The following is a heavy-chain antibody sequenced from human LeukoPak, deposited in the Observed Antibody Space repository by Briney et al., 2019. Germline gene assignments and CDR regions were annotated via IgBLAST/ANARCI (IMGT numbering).Heavy chain of an antibody. CDR1: GGSISSSSYY. V-gene: IGHV4-39*01. CDR3: ASLGYCSGGSCRDDYYYYYGMDV. D-gene: IGHD2-15*01. Sequence: SETLSLTCTVSGGSISSSSYYWGWIRQPPGKGLEWIGSIYYSGSTYYNPSLKSRVTISVGTSKNQFSLKLSSVTAADTAVYYCASLGYCSGGSCRDDYYYYYGMDVWGQGTTATVSS. J-gene: IGHJ6*02. CDR2: IYYSGST.